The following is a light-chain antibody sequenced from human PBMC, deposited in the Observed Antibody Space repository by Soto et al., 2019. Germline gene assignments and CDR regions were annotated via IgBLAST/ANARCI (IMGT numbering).Light chain of an antibody. J-gene: IGKJ5*01. V-gene: IGKV3-20*01. CDR3: QQYGSSPIT. CDR1: QNVHSY. CDR2: GAS. Sequence: EIVLTQSPATLSLSPGKRATLSCRASQNVHSYLAWYQQKPGQAPRLLIHGASSRATGIPDRISGSGSGTDFTLTISRLEPEDFAVYYCQQYGSSPITFGQGTRLEIK.